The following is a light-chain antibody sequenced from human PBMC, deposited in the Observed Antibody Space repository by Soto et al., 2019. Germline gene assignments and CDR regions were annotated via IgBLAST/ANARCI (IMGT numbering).Light chain of an antibody. CDR1: QSVSSN. V-gene: IGKV3-15*01. Sequence: EIVMTQSPATLSVSPGERATLSCRASQSVSSNLAWYQQKPGQAPRLLIYGASTRATGMPARFSGSGSGTEFTLTISSLQSEDFATYYCLQDYRYPPWTFGQGTKVEIK. CDR3: LQDYRYPPWT. CDR2: GAS. J-gene: IGKJ1*01.